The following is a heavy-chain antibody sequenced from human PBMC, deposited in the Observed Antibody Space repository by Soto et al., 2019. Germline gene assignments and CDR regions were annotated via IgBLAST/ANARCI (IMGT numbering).Heavy chain of an antibody. J-gene: IGHJ3*02. Sequence: GGSLRLSCAASGCSFSGSSMHWVRQASGKGLEWVGRIRSGADNYATAYTASMKGRFIISRDDSKNTAYLQMNSLKTEDTAVYYCTRLSTNAPYDACDIWGQGTMVTVSS. CDR3: TRLSTNAPYDACDI. CDR2: IRSGADNYAT. D-gene: IGHD2-8*01. V-gene: IGHV3-73*01. CDR1: GCSFSGSS.